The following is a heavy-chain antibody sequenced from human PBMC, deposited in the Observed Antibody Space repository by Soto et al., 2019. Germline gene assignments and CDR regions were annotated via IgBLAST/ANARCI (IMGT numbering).Heavy chain of an antibody. D-gene: IGHD1-26*01. CDR2: TYYRSKWYN. Sequence: SQTLSLTCAISGDSVFSSSGTWNWIRQSPSRGLEWLGRTYYRSKWYNDYAESVKSRITINPDTSKNQFSLHLNSVTPEDTAVYYCVRLIGNSWLDFWGQGTLVTVSS. J-gene: IGHJ5*01. CDR3: VRLIGNSWLDF. V-gene: IGHV6-1*01. CDR1: GDSVFSSSGT.